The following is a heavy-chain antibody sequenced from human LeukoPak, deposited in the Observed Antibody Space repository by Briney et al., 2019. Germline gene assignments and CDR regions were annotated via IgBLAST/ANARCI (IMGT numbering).Heavy chain of an antibody. D-gene: IGHD1-26*01. Sequence: QSGGSLRLSCAASGFTFSSYGMHWVRQAAGKGLEWVAVISYDGSNKYYADSVKGRFTISRDNSKNTLYLQMNSLRAEDTAVYYCAKEWGSGGSYYSIFDYWGQGTLVTVSS. V-gene: IGHV3-30*18. CDR3: AKEWGSGGSYYSIFDY. CDR2: ISYDGSNK. CDR1: GFTFSSYG. J-gene: IGHJ4*02.